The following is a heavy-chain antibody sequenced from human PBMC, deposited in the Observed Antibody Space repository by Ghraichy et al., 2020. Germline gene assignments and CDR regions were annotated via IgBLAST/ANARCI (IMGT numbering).Heavy chain of an antibody. CDR3: AREAYCGGDCYSVAFDI. V-gene: IGHV4-34*01. D-gene: IGHD2-21*01. Sequence: SETLSLTCAVYGGSFSGYYWSWIRQPPGKGLEWIGEINHSGSTNYNPSLKSRVTISVDTSKNQFSLKLSSVTAADTAVYYCAREAYCGGDCYSVAFDIWGQGTMVTVSS. J-gene: IGHJ3*02. CDR1: GGSFSGYY. CDR2: INHSGST.